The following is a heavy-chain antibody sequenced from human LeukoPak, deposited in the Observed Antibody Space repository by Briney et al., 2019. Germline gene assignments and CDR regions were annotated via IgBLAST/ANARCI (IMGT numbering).Heavy chain of an antibody. D-gene: IGHD1-26*01. Sequence: PSETLSLTCTVSGGSISSGDYYWSWIRQPPGKGLEWIGYIYYSGSTYYNPSLKSRVTISVDTSKNQFSLELSSVTAADTAVYYCARDDKVGAFDYWGQGTLVTVSS. V-gene: IGHV4-30-4*08. CDR1: GGSISSGDYY. J-gene: IGHJ4*02. CDR2: IYYSGST. CDR3: ARDDKVGAFDY.